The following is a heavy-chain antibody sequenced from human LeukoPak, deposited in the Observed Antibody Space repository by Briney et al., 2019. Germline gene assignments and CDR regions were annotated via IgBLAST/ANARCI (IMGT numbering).Heavy chain of an antibody. Sequence: GGSLRLSCAASGFTFSSYSMNWVRQAPGKGLEWVSSISSSSSYIYYADSVKGRFTISRDNAKNSLYLQMNSLRAEDTAVYYCARHGGGGIQLWLTDHTIDYWGQGTLVTVSS. V-gene: IGHV3-21*01. CDR1: GFTFSSYS. J-gene: IGHJ4*02. D-gene: IGHD5-18*01. CDR2: ISSSSSYI. CDR3: ARHGGGGIQLWLTDHTIDY.